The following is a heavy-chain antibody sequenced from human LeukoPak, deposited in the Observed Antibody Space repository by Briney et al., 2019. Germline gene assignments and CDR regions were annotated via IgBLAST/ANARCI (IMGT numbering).Heavy chain of an antibody. CDR1: GGSISSGSYY. J-gene: IGHJ4*02. D-gene: IGHD3-9*01. CDR2: IYTSGSI. CDR3: ARGPDYDILTGYIDY. V-gene: IGHV4-61*02. Sequence: SQTLSLTCTVSGGSISSGSYYWSWIRQPAGKGLEWIGRIYTSGSINYNPSLKSRVTISVDTSKNQFSLKLSSVTAADTAVYYCARGPDYDILTGYIDYWGQGTLVTVSS.